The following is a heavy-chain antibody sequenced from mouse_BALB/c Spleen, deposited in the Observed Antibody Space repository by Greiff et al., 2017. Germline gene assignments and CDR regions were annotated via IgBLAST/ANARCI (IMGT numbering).Heavy chain of an antibody. J-gene: IGHJ1*01. D-gene: IGHD1-1*01. CDR3: ARHGDYYGSSGYFDV. CDR2: ISSGGGST. CDR1: GFAFSSYD. V-gene: IGHV5-12-1*01. Sequence: EVQGVESGGGLVKPGGSLKLSCAASGFAFSSYDMSWVRQTPEKRLEWVAYISSGGGSTYYPDTVKGRFTISRDNAKNTLYLQMSSLKSEDTAMYYWARHGDYYGSSGYFDVWGAGTTVTVSS.